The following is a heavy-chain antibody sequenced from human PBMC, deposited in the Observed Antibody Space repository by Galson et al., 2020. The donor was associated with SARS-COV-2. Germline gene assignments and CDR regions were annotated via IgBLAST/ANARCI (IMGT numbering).Heavy chain of an antibody. D-gene: IGHD3-3*01. CDR2: IYYSGST. CDR1: GGSISSGGYY. J-gene: IGHJ6*02. V-gene: IGHV4-31*03. Sequence: TSETLSLTCTVSGGSISSGGYYWSWIRQHPGKGLEWIGYIYYSGSTYYNPSLKSRVTILVDTSKNQFSLKLSSVTAADTAVYYCARGLTSITIFGVVQKYGMDVWGQGTTVTVSS. CDR3: ARGLTSITIFGVVQKYGMDV.